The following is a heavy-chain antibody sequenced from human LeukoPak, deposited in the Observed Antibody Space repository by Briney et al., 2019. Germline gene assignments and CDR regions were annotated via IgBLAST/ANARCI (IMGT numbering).Heavy chain of an antibody. D-gene: IGHD5-18*01. CDR2: ISYDGSNK. CDR3: ARDIHLDTAMAHRDAFDI. Sequence: GGSLRLPCAASGFTFSSYAMHWVRQAPGKGLEWVAVISYDGSNKYYADSVKGRFTISRDNSKNTLYLQMNSLRAEDTAVYYCARDIHLDTAMAHRDAFDIWGQGTMVTVSS. CDR1: GFTFSSYA. J-gene: IGHJ3*02. V-gene: IGHV3-30-3*01.